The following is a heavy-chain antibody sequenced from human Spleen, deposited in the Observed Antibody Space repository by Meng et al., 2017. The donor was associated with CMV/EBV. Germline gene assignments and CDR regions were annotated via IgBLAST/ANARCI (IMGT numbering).Heavy chain of an antibody. CDR3: ARGPVAVTAARGLIDWGFDP. CDR2: INHSATT. J-gene: IGHJ5*02. CDR1: GGSFSDYF. V-gene: IGHV4-34*01. Sequence: SETLSLTCAVYGGSFSDYFWSWVRQPPGKGLEWIGEINHSATTKYNPSLKSRVSMSVDTSNNQFYLRLRSVIAADTAVYYCARGPVAVTAARGLIDWGFDPWGQGTLVTVSS. D-gene: IGHD6-19*01.